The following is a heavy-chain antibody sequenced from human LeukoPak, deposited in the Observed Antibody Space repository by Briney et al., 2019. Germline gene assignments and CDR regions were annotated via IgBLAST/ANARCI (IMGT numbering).Heavy chain of an antibody. D-gene: IGHD3-22*01. J-gene: IGHJ1*01. CDR1: GGSISSYY. V-gene: IGHV4-59*12. CDR2: ISYSGST. Sequence: SETLSLTCTVSGGSISSYYWSWIRQPPGKGQEWIGYISYSGSTKYNPSFKSRVTMSLDTSKKQFSLNLTSVTAADTAVYYCARDQTYYVSSGYYYVTYLQHWGQGILVTVSS. CDR3: ARDQTYYVSSGYYYVTYLQH.